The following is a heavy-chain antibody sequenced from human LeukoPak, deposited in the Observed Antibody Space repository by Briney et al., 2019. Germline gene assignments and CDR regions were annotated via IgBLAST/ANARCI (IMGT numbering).Heavy chain of an antibody. D-gene: IGHD3-16*01. J-gene: IGHJ3*02. CDR3: ARLRLGSPDAFDI. Sequence: SETLSLTCAVYGGSFSGYYWSWIRQPPGKGLEWIGEINHSGSTNYNPSLKSRVTISVDTSKNQFSLKLSSATAADTAVYYCARLRLGSPDAFDIWGQGTMVTVSS. CDR2: INHSGST. V-gene: IGHV4-34*01. CDR1: GGSFSGYY.